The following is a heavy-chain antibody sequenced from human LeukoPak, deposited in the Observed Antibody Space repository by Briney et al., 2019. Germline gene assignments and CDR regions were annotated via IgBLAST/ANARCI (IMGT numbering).Heavy chain of an antibody. Sequence: ASVMVSCKASGGTFSSYAISWVRQAPGQGLEWMGGIIPIFGTANYAQKFQGRVTITADESTSTAYMELSSLRSEDTAVYYCARARSPNYDFWSGYHYYYGMDVWGQGTTVTVSS. D-gene: IGHD3-3*01. V-gene: IGHV1-69*13. CDR2: IIPIFGTA. CDR1: GGTFSSYA. CDR3: ARARSPNYDFWSGYHYYYGMDV. J-gene: IGHJ6*02.